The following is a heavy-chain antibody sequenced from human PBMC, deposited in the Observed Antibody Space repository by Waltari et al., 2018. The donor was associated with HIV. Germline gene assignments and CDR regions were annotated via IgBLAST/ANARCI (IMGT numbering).Heavy chain of an antibody. V-gene: IGHV4-30-4*01. CDR2: ISYRGST. D-gene: IGHD2-2*01. CDR1: GGSLSSGHYY. Sequence: QVQLQESGPGLVKPSQTLSLTCTVSGGSLSSGHYYWSWIRQPPGKGLEWIGYISYRGSTYYNPSLKSRVTISVDTSKNHFSLKLSSVSAADTAVYYCARAGSVFGTSPYGMDVWGQGTTVTVSS. CDR3: ARAGSVFGTSPYGMDV. J-gene: IGHJ6*02.